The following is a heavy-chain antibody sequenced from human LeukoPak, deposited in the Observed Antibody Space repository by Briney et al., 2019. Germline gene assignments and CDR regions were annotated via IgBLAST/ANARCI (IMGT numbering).Heavy chain of an antibody. J-gene: IGHJ1*01. CDR2: IIPIFGTA. V-gene: IGHV1-69*13. CDR3: AREEDYYDSSGRYFQH. D-gene: IGHD3-22*01. CDR1: GGTFSSYA. Sequence: GASVKVSCKASGGTFSSYAISWVRQAPGQGLEWMGGIIPIFGTANYAQKFQGRVTITADESTSTAYMELSSLRSEDTAVYYCAREEDYYDSSGRYFQHWGQGTQVTVSS.